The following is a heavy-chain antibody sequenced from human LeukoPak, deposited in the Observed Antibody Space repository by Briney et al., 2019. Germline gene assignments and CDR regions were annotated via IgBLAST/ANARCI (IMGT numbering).Heavy chain of an antibody. Sequence: PSETLSLTCAVSGDSISSDYWSWVRQPPGKGLEWIGYIYYTGSTNYNPSLKSRVTISVDTSKSQFSLYMDSVTAADTAVYYCARDWNRYAYWGQGTLVTVSS. CDR2: IYYTGST. CDR1: GDSISSDY. CDR3: ARDWNRYAY. J-gene: IGHJ4*02. V-gene: IGHV4-59*12. D-gene: IGHD1-1*01.